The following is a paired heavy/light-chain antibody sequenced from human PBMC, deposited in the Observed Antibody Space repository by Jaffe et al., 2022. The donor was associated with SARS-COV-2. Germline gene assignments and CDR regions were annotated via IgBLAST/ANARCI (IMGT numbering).Light chain of an antibody. J-gene: IGLJ2*01. CDR1: SSNIGAGYY. CDR3: QSYDNSLTGVV. V-gene: IGLV1-40*01. Sequence: QSVLTQPPSVSGAPGQRVTISCTGSSSNIGAGYYVHWYQLLPGRAPKLLIYDNNNRPSGVPDRFSASNSGTSTSLAISGLQAEDEADYYCQSYDNSLTGVVFGGGTKLTVL. CDR2: DNN.
Heavy chain of an antibody. D-gene: IGHD2-2*01. CDR1: GFTFGDYA. Sequence: EVQLVESGGGLVQSGRSLRLSCTSSGFTFGDYAMSWFRQAPGRGLEWIGFIRSEAFGGTTQYAASVDARFTISRDDSDGIAYLQMSSLKTEDTAVYYCARVRPGYQLLWADSFDYWGQGTLVTVSS. V-gene: IGHV3-49*03. CDR2: IRSEAFGGTT. J-gene: IGHJ4*02. CDR3: ARVRPGYQLLWADSFDY.